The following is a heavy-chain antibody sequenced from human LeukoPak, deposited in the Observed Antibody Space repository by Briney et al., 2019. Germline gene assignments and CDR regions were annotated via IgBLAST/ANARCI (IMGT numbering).Heavy chain of an antibody. Sequence: PGGSLRLSCAASGFTFSSYGMHWVRQAPGKGLEWVAVIWFDGGDNYYADSVKGRFTISRDNSKNTLHLQMNSLRAEDTAVYYCATKGDWNWGQGTLVTVSS. CDR1: GFTFSSYG. CDR2: IWFDGGDN. J-gene: IGHJ4*02. D-gene: IGHD3/OR15-3a*01. V-gene: IGHV3-33*01. CDR3: ATKGDWN.